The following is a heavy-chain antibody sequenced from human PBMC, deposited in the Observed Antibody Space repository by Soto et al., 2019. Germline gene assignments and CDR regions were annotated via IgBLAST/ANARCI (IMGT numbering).Heavy chain of an antibody. V-gene: IGHV3-23*01. D-gene: IGHD2-2*01. CDR2: ISGSGGST. CDR1: GFTFSSYA. CDR3: AKDFGVVQAAMPGVDY. J-gene: IGHJ4*02. Sequence: EVQLLESGGGLVQPGGSLRLSCAASGFTFSSYAMSWVRQAPGKGLEWVSAISGSGGSTYYADSVKGRFTISRDNSKNTLYLQMNSLRAEDTAVYYCAKDFGVVQAAMPGVDYWGQGTLVTVSS.